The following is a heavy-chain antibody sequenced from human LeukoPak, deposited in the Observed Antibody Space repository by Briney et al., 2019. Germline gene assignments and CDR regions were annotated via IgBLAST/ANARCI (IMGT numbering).Heavy chain of an antibody. Sequence: GGSLRLSRAASGFTFSSYGMHWVRQAPGKGLEWVAVMWYDGSTKYYADSVKGRFTISRDNSKNTLYLQMDSLRAEDTAVYYCAKDGAASTYFDNWGPGTLVTVSS. CDR2: MWYDGSTK. J-gene: IGHJ4*02. D-gene: IGHD4/OR15-4a*01. V-gene: IGHV3-33*06. CDR3: AKDGAASTYFDN. CDR1: GFTFSSYG.